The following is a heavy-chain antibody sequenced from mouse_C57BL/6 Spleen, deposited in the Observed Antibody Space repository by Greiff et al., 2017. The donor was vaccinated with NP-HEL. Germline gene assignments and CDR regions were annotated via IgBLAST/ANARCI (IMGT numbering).Heavy chain of an antibody. CDR3: ARTARIKY. J-gene: IGHJ2*01. V-gene: IGHV3-2*02. D-gene: IGHD1-2*01. Sequence: VQLKESGPGLVKPSQSLSLTCTVTGYSITSGYGWNWIRQFPGNKLEWMGYISYSGSTNYNPSLKSRISISLDTSKNLFFLQLHSVTTEDTATYYCARTARIKYWGQGTTLTVSS. CDR2: ISYSGST. CDR1: GYSITSGYG.